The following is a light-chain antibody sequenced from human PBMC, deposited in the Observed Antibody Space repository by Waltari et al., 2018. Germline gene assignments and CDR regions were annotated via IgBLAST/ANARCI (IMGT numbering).Light chain of an antibody. CDR2: DAS. CDR1: QDLTNF. V-gene: IGKV1-33*01. Sequence: DIQMTQSPSSLSASVGDRVTITCQASQDLTNFLNWYQQKPGKAPKLLIYDASNLEKGVPSRFSGSGSGTDFTFTISSLQPEDIATYYCQQYDNLPLLTFGGGTK. CDR3: QQYDNLPLLT. J-gene: IGKJ4*01.